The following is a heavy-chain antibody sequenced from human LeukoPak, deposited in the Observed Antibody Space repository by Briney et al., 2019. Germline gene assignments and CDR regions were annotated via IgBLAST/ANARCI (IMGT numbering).Heavy chain of an antibody. J-gene: IGHJ4*02. CDR2: MHYSGTT. CDR3: ARNDRGRPADY. CDR1: GGSISNSPYY. Sequence: TETLSLTCNVSGGSISNSPYYWGWIRQPPGKGLEWIGSMHYSGTTYHNPSLRSRVTISVDTSKNQFSLRLISVTAADTAVYYCARNDRGRPADYWGQGTLVTVSS. V-gene: IGHV4-39*01. D-gene: IGHD1-26*01.